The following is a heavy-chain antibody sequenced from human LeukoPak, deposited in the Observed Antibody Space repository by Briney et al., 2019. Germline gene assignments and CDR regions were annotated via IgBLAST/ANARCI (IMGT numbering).Heavy chain of an antibody. V-gene: IGHV4-39*07. J-gene: IGHJ4*02. D-gene: IGHD3-3*02. Sequence: SETLSLTCTVSGGSISSSSYYWGWIRQPPGKGLEWIGEINHSGSTNYNPSLKSRVTISVDTSKNQFSLKLSSVTAADTAVYYCARGPICDYWGQGTLVTVSS. CDR3: ARGPICDY. CDR1: GGSISSSSYY. CDR2: INHSGST.